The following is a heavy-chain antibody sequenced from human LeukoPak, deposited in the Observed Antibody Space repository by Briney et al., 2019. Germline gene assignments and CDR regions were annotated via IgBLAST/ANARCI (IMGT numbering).Heavy chain of an antibody. V-gene: IGHV3-23*01. D-gene: IGHD3-9*01. CDR2: ISGSGDST. CDR3: VKDDHDILTGYGLDY. CDR1: GFTFSSYA. J-gene: IGHJ4*02. Sequence: GGSLRLSCASSGFTFSSYALSWVRQAPGKGLEWVSAISGSGDSTYYADSLKGRFTISRDNSRNTVFLHMKSLRAEDTAIYYCVKDDHDILTGYGLDYWGQGALVTVSS.